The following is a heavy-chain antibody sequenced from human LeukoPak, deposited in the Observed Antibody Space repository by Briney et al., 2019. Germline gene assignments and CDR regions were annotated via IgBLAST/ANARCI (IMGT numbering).Heavy chain of an antibody. Sequence: HPGRSLRLSCAASGFTFSSYAMRWVRQAPGKGLEWVAVISYDGSNKYYADSVKGRFTISRDNSKNTLYLQMNSLRAEDTAVYYCARDYYDSSGSIDYWGQGTLVTVSS. CDR3: ARDYYDSSGSIDY. V-gene: IGHV3-30-3*01. CDR2: ISYDGSNK. D-gene: IGHD3-22*01. J-gene: IGHJ4*02. CDR1: GFTFSSYA.